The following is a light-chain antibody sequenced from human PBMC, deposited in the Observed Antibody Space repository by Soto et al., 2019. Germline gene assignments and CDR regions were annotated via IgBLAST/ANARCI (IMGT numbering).Light chain of an antibody. J-gene: IGLJ1*01. CDR2: DVS. CDR3: SSYTTSNTRQIV. V-gene: IGLV2-14*03. Sequence: QSVLTQPASVSGSPGQSITISCTGTSSDVGGYNYVSWYQHHPGKAPKLIIYDVSNRPSGVSNRFSGSKSGITASLTISGLQPQVEADYYCSSYTTSNTRQIVFGTGTKVTVL. CDR1: SSDVGGYNY.